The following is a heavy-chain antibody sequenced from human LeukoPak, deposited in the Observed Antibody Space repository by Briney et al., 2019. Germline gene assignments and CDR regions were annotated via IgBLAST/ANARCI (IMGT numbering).Heavy chain of an antibody. D-gene: IGHD3-10*01. CDR1: GFTVSSNY. Sequence: GGSLRLSCAASGFTVSSNYMSWVRQAPGKGLEWVSVIYSGGSTYYADSVKGRFTISRDNSKNTLYLQMNSPRAEDTAVYYCARDWEFSAFDIWGQGTMVTVSS. J-gene: IGHJ3*02. CDR2: IYSGGST. CDR3: ARDWEFSAFDI. V-gene: IGHV3-66*01.